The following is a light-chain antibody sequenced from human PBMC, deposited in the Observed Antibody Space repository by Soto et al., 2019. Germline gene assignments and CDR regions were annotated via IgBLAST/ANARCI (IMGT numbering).Light chain of an antibody. CDR1: QSISTW. V-gene: IGKV1-5*03. Sequence: DIQMTQSPSSLSASLGDRVTITCRASQSISTWLAWFQQKPGKAPKLLIYRASSLESGAPSRFSGTGSGTEFTLTISSLQPDDFATYYCQQYDNYPWTFGQGTKVDI. J-gene: IGKJ1*01. CDR3: QQYDNYPWT. CDR2: RAS.